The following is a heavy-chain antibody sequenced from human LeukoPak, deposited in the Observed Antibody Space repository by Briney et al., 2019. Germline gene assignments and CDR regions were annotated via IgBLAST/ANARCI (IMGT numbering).Heavy chain of an antibody. J-gene: IGHJ4*02. CDR2: VHLDGRT. Sequence: PSETLSLTCGVSGGSVINTNWWTWGRQPPGKGLEWSGEVHLDGRTNYYPSLESRLTLSVDVSENQVSLKLPSVTAADTAVYYCAREGGFYRPLDYSGQGTLVTVSS. CDR3: AREGGFYRPLDY. V-gene: IGHV4-4*02. D-gene: IGHD3-3*01. CDR1: GGSVINTNW.